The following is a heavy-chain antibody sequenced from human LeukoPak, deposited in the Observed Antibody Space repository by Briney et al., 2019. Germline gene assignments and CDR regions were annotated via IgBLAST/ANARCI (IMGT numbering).Heavy chain of an antibody. Sequence: SETLSLTCTVYGGSFSGYYWNWVRQPPGKGLEWIGEINHCGSTNYSPSLKSRVTISVDTSKNQFSLKLSSVTAADTAVYYCARRRNYLSHFDYWGQGTLVTVSS. CDR2: INHCGST. V-gene: IGHV4-34*01. CDR3: ARRRNYLSHFDY. CDR1: GGSFSGYY. D-gene: IGHD1-7*01. J-gene: IGHJ4*02.